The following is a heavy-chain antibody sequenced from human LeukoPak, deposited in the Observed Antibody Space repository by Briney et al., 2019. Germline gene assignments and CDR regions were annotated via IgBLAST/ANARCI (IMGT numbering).Heavy chain of an antibody. V-gene: IGHV3-74*01. CDR3: TRVVSYYDSSGYPNAFDI. CDR2: INSDGSIT. Sequence: GGSLRLSCVAFEFTFSSYWMHWVRQAPGKGLVWVSRINSDGSITNYADSVKGRFTISRDNARTTLFLQMNSPRAEDTAVYYCTRVVSYYDSSGYPNAFDIWGQGTMVTVSS. J-gene: IGHJ3*02. D-gene: IGHD3-22*01. CDR1: EFTFSSYW.